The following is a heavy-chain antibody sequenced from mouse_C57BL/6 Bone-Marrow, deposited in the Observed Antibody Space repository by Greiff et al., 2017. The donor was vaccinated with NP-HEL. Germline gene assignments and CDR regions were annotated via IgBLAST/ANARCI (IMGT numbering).Heavy chain of an antibody. CDR1: GYTFTSYW. D-gene: IGHD1-1*01. J-gene: IGHJ1*03. CDR2: IHPSDSDT. CDR3: AILGIRGYYGSSLYWYFDV. V-gene: IGHV1-74*01. Sequence: QVQLQQPGAELVKPGASVKVSCKASGYTFTSYWMHWVKQRPGQGLEWIGRIHPSDSDTNYNQKFKGKATLTVDKSSSTAYMQLSSLTSEDSAVYYCAILGIRGYYGSSLYWYFDVWGTGTTVTVSS.